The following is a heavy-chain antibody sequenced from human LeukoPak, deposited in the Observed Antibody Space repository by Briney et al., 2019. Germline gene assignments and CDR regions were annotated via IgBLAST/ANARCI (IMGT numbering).Heavy chain of an antibody. CDR2: INWNGGST. CDR3: ARVDDSSGYSPFQH. V-gene: IGHV3-20*04. Sequence: PGGSLRLSCAASGFTFDDYGMSWVRQAPGKGLEWVSGINWNGGSTGYADSVKGRFTISRDNAKNSLYLQMNSLRAEDTALYYCARVDDSSGYSPFQHWGQSTLVTVSS. D-gene: IGHD3-22*01. J-gene: IGHJ1*01. CDR1: GFTFDDYG.